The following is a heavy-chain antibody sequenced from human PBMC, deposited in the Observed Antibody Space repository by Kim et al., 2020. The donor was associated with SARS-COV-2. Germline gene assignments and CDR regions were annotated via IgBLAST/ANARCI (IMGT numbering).Heavy chain of an antibody. J-gene: IGHJ6*02. CDR2: INAGNGNT. CDR3: AKGEGIAVAGNSAADYYYYDGMDV. Sequence: ASVKVSCKASGYTFTSYAMHWVRQAPGQRLEWMGWINAGNGNTKYSQKFQGRVTITRDTSASTAYMELSSLRSEDTAVYYCAKGEGIAVAGNSAADYYYYDGMDVWGQGTTVTVSS. D-gene: IGHD6-19*01. CDR1: GYTFTSYA. V-gene: IGHV1-3*01.